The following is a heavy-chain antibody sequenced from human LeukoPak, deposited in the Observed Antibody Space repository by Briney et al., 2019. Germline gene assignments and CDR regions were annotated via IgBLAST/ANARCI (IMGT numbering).Heavy chain of an antibody. CDR1: GLTFSSYE. J-gene: IGHJ3*02. Sequence: GGSLRLSCAASGLTFSSYEMNWVRQAPGKGLEWVSSIRSSGSSIYYADSVKGRFTISRDNAKKSLYLQMHSLRAEDTAVYYCARDSHKFDSSGYYPDAFDIWGQGTMVTVSS. D-gene: IGHD3-22*01. CDR2: IRSSGSSI. V-gene: IGHV3-48*03. CDR3: ARDSHKFDSSGYYPDAFDI.